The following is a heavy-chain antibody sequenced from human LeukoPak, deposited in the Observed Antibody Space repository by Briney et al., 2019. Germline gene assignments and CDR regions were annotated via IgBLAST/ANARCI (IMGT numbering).Heavy chain of an antibody. D-gene: IGHD4-17*01. V-gene: IGHV3-23*01. CDR3: ARGNGDYAIHPDY. Sequence: GGSLRLSCAASGFTFSSYAMTWVRQGPGMGLEWVSAISGSGSNTYYADSVKGRFTISRDNSKNTLYLQVDSLRADDTAVYYCARGNGDYAIHPDYWGQGTLVTVSS. CDR2: ISGSGSNT. J-gene: IGHJ4*02. CDR1: GFTFSSYA.